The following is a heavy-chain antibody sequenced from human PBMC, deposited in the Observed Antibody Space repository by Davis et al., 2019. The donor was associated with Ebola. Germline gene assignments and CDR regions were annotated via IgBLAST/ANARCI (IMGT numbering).Heavy chain of an antibody. CDR2: ISWNSGSI. D-gene: IGHD3-10*01. J-gene: IGHJ4*02. Sequence: SLKISCSASGFTFSSYAMHWVRQAPGKGLEWVSGISWNSGSIGYADSVKGRFTISRDNAKNSLYLQMNSLRAEDTALYYCAKSLGRFRELLGYWGQGTLVTVSS. CDR3: AKSLGRFRELLGY. V-gene: IGHV3-9*01. CDR1: GFTFSSYA.